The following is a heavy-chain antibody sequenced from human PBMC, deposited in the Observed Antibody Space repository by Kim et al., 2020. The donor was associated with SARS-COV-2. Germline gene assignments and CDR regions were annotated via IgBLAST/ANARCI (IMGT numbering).Heavy chain of an antibody. V-gene: IGHV3-7*01. Sequence: GGSLRLSCAASGFTFSSYWMSWVRQAPGKGLEWVANIKQDGSEKYYVDSVKGRFTISRDNAKNSLYLQMDSLRAEDTAVYYCARDEPLTYSSSWYGTDYWGQRAPVTVSS. CDR2: IKQDGSEK. D-gene: IGHD6-13*01. CDR1: GFTFSSYW. CDR3: ARDEPLTYSSSWYGTDY. J-gene: IGHJ4*02.